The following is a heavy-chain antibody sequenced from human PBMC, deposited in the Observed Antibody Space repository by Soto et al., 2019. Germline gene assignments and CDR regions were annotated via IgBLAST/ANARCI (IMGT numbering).Heavy chain of an antibody. CDR1: GFDFNTYG. CDR3: AKDSSVTAAGSGGWFDP. D-gene: IGHD6-13*01. J-gene: IGHJ5*02. Sequence: QVQLVESGGGVVQPGRSLRLSCAASGFDFNTYGFHWVRQAPGKGLEWVAAISFDGGSQSYADSVKGRFTVSRDKSNSILYLQMNSLGAEDTATYCCAKDSSVTAAGSGGWFDPWGPGTLVIVSS. V-gene: IGHV3-30*18. CDR2: ISFDGGSQ.